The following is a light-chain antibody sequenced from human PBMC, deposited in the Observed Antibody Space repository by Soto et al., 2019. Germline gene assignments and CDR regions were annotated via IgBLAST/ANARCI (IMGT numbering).Light chain of an antibody. V-gene: IGKV1-33*01. CDR2: DAS. CDR1: QDISNY. Sequence: DIPMTQSPSSLSASVGDRVTITCQASQDISNYLNWYQQKQGKAPKLLIYDASNLETGGPSRFSGSGSGTDVTFTISSLQPEDIATYYCQQYDNLPPLTFGGGTKVEIK. CDR3: QQYDNLPPLT. J-gene: IGKJ4*01.